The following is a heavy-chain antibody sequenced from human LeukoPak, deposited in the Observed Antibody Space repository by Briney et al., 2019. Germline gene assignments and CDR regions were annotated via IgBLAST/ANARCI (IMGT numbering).Heavy chain of an antibody. Sequence: GGSLRLSCAASGFTFSSYAMSWVGQAPGKGLGGVSGIRGSGDNTYYADSVKGRFTISRDNSKNTLYVQVNSLGTEDTAAYYCAKGSYYDSSGSFYFDYWGQGTLVTVSS. D-gene: IGHD3-22*01. CDR3: AKGSYYDSSGSFYFDY. J-gene: IGHJ4*02. CDR1: GFTFSSYA. V-gene: IGHV3-23*01. CDR2: IRGSGDNT.